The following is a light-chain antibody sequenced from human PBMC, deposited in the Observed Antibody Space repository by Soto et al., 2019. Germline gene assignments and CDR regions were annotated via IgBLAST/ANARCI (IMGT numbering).Light chain of an antibody. CDR3: SSYTSSSTLYV. J-gene: IGLJ1*01. Sequence: QLVLTQPASVSGSPGQSITISCTGTSSDVGAYNHVSWYQLHPGKAPKLIIFEVTNRPSGVSTRFSGSKSGDTASLTISGLHPEDEADYYCSSYTSSSTLYVFGTGTKVTVL. V-gene: IGLV2-14*01. CDR1: SSDVGAYNH. CDR2: EVT.